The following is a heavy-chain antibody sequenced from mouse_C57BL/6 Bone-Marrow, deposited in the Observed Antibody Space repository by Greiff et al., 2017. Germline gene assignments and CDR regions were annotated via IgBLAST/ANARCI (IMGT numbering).Heavy chain of an antibody. Sequence: QVQLQQSGAELVRPGASVTLSCKASGYTFTDYEMHWVKQTPVHGLEWIGAIDPETGGTAYNQKFKGKAIMTADKSCSTAYMELRSLTSEDSAVYYCTRLTGMGCAYGGQGTLVTVTA. CDR3: TRLTGMGCAY. CDR1: GYTFTDYE. V-gene: IGHV1-15*01. CDR2: IDPETGGT. D-gene: IGHD4-1*01. J-gene: IGHJ3*01.